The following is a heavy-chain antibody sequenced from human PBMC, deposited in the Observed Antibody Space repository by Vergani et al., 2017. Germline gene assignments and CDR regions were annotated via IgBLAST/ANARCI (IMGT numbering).Heavy chain of an antibody. D-gene: IGHD6-6*01. J-gene: IGHJ5*02. CDR1: GFTFSSYA. V-gene: IGHV3-30*04. Sequence: QVQLVESGGGVVQPGRSLRLSCAASGFTFSSYAMHWVRPAPGKGLEWVAGISYDGRNKYYADSVKGRFTISRDNSKNTRYLQMNSLRAEDTAVYYCARDRSKQLPRGXFDPWGQGTLVTVSS. CDR2: ISYDGRNK. CDR3: ARDRSKQLPRGXFDP.